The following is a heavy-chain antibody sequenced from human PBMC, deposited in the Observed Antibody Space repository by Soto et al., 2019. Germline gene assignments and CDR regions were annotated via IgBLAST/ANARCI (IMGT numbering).Heavy chain of an antibody. J-gene: IGHJ4*02. CDR3: ARQSDYYDTSRLSYLDN. CDR1: GGSISSSHYY. V-gene: IGHV4-39*01. D-gene: IGHD3-22*01. CDR2: IHYSGSS. Sequence: PSETLSLTCTVSGGSISSSHYYWDWIRQPPGKGLEWIGSIHYSGSSYYNPSLKSRVTISVDTSKNQFSLKLSSVTATDTAVYYCARQSDYYDTSRLSYLDNWGPGTLVTVSS.